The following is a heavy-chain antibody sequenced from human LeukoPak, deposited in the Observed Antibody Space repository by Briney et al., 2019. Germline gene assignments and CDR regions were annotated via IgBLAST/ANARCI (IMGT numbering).Heavy chain of an antibody. CDR3: ARETAYYYYYYMDV. Sequence: PSETLSLTCTVSGGSISSSDYYWGWIRQPPGKGLEWIGSIFYSGSTYYNPSLKSRVTISVDTSKNQFSLKLSSVTAADTAVYYCARETAYYYYYYMDVWGKGTTVTVSS. D-gene: IGHD2-21*02. CDR1: GGSISSSDYY. V-gene: IGHV4-39*07. CDR2: IFYSGST. J-gene: IGHJ6*03.